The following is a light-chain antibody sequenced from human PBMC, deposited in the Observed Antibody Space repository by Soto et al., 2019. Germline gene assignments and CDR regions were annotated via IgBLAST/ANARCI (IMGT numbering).Light chain of an antibody. J-gene: IGKJ1*01. CDR2: AAS. CDR1: QSISNH. CDR3: QQSYNMPWT. Sequence: DIQMTQSPSSLSASVGDRVIITCRASQSISNHLNWYQQKPGKAPKLLIFAASSLQSGVPSRFSGSGSGTDYTLTISSLQPEDFATYHCQQSYNMPWTFGQGTKVDIK. V-gene: IGKV1-39*01.